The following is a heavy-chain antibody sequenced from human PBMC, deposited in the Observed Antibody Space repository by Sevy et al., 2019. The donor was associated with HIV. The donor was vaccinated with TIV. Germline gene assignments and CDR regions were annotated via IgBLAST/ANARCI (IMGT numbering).Heavy chain of an antibody. V-gene: IGHV3-11*01. J-gene: IGHJ4*02. CDR3: ARELYGPFYFDY. CDR2: ISSSGSSI. Sequence: GGSLRISCTASGFTFSDYYMSWIRQAPGKGLEWFSYISSSGSSIYYADSVKGRFTISRDNAKNSLYLQMNSLSAEDTAVYYCARELYGPFYFDYWGQGTLVTVSS. D-gene: IGHD2-2*02. CDR1: GFTFSDYY.